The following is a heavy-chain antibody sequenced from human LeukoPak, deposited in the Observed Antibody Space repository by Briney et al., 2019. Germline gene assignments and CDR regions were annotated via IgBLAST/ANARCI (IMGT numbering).Heavy chain of an antibody. CDR3: ASRTGIAVAGSDAFDI. D-gene: IGHD6-19*01. V-gene: IGHV4-61*02. CDR2: IYTSGST. Sequence: PSQTLSLTCTVSGGSISSGSYCWSWIRQPAGKGLEWIGRIYTSGSTYYNPSLKSRVTISVDTSKNQFSLKLSSVTAADTAVYYCASRTGIAVAGSDAFDIWGQGTMVTVSS. CDR1: GGSISSGSYC. J-gene: IGHJ3*02.